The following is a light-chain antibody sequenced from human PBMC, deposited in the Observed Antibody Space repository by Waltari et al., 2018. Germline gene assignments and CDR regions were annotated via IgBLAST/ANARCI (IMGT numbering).Light chain of an antibody. Sequence: EIVLTQSPPTLSLSPGERVTLSCRASPSLSDFLSWYQQRPGRSPRLFIYDASTRATGIPTRFSGSGSGTDFTLTISSLEPEDVAVYFCQQRGSWPLTFGGGTRVDI. J-gene: IGKJ4*01. CDR1: PSLSDF. CDR2: DAS. V-gene: IGKV3-11*01. CDR3: QQRGSWPLT.